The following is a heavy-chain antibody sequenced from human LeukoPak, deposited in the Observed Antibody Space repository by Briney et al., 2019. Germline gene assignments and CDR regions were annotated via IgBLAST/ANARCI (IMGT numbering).Heavy chain of an antibody. Sequence: SETLSLTCTVSGDSTSSDRYYGGWVRQPPGKGLEWIGNIYYSGSTYYNPSLKSRVTMSVDTSKNQFFLKLNSVTAADTAVYYCARGRPYSGGYHLDCWGQGTLVTVSA. CDR3: ARGRPYSGGYHLDC. V-gene: IGHV4-39*02. J-gene: IGHJ4*02. CDR1: GDSTSSDRYY. CDR2: IYYSGST. D-gene: IGHD1-26*01.